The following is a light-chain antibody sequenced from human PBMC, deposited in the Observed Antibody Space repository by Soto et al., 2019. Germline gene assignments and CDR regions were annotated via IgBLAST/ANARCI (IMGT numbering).Light chain of an antibody. CDR3: TSWTTSTTMI. J-gene: IGLJ2*01. CDR1: SSDIGAYNY. CDR2: DVN. V-gene: IGLV2-14*03. Sequence: QSALTQPASVSGSPGQSITISCTGTSSDIGAYNYVSWYQQHPGKAPKLMIYDVNIRPSGVSNRFSGSKSGNTASLTISRLQAEDEADYYCTSWTTSTTMIFGGGTKLTVL.